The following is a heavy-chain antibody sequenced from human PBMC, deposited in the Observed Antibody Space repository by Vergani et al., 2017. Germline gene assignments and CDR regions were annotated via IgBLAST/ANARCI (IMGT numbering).Heavy chain of an antibody. D-gene: IGHD3-3*01. CDR2: TIPIFGTA. CDR3: ASRDITIFGVVIIRGYYYYGMDV. CDR1: GGTFSSYA. V-gene: IGHV1-69*01. J-gene: IGHJ6*02. Sequence: QVQLVQSGAEVKKPGSSVKVSCKASGGTFSSYAISWVRQAPGQGLEWMGGTIPIFGTANYAQKFQGRVTITADESTSTAYMELSSLRSEDTAVYYCASRDITIFGVVIIRGYYYYGMDVWGQGTTVTVSS.